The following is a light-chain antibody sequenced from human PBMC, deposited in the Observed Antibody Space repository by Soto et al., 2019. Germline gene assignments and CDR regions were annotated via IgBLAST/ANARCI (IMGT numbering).Light chain of an antibody. J-gene: IGKJ1*01. CDR2: GAS. CDR3: QQYYSTPPWT. V-gene: IGKV3-20*01. Sequence: EMGFTPSPGTLFLSPWGRATLPFRSSQSVSNNYLAWYQQKPGQAPRLLIYGASNRATGIPDRFSGSGSGTDFTLTISSLQAEDVAVYYCQQYYSTPPWTFGQGTKVDIK. CDR1: QSVSNNY.